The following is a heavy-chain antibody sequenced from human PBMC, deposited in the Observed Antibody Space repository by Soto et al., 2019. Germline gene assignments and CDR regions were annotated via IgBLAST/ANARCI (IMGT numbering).Heavy chain of an antibody. Sequence: QVQLVQSGAEVKKPGSSVKVSCKASGGTFSSYTISWVRQAPGQGLEWMGRIIPILGIANYAQKFQGRVTITADKSTSTAYMELSSLRAEDTAVYYCARAKGAGAVGEGWGQGTLVTVSS. CDR1: GGTFSSYT. V-gene: IGHV1-69*02. J-gene: IGHJ4*02. CDR2: IIPILGIA. D-gene: IGHD3-16*01. CDR3: ARAKGAGAVGEG.